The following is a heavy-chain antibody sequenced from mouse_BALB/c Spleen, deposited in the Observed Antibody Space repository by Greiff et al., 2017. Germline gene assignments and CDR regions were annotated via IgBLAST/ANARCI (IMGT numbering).Heavy chain of an antibody. Sequence: EVQLQESGGGLVKPGGSLKLSCAASGFTFSSYAMSWVRQTPEKRLEWVATISSGGSYTYYPDSVKGRFTISRDNAKNTLYLQMSSLRSEDTAMYYCARQGDAGYFDYWGQGTTLTVSS. J-gene: IGHJ2*01. V-gene: IGHV5-9-3*01. CDR3: ARQGDAGYFDY. CDR1: GFTFSSYA. CDR2: ISSGGSYT.